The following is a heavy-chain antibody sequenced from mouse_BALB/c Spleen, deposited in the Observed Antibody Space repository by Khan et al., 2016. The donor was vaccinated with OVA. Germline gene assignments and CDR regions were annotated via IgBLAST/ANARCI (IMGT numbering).Heavy chain of an antibody. CDR2: ISYNGST. CDR3: ARTVRITY. CDR1: GYSITSDYV. J-gene: IGHJ2*01. V-gene: IGHV3-2*02. D-gene: IGHD1-1*01. Sequence: EVQLQESGPGLVKPSPSLSLTCTVTGYSITSDYVWNLIRQFPGNQLEWMGYISYNGSTNYNATLKSQISIPRDKSKNPFFLQLNSVTTEDTATYYGARTVRITYWGQGTTLTVSA.